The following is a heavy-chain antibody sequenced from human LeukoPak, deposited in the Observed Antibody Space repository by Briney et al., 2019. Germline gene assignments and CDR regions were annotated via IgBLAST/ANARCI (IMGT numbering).Heavy chain of an antibody. CDR2: INPSGGST. V-gene: IGHV1-46*01. J-gene: IGHJ4*02. Sequence: ASVKVSCKASGYTFTSYGISWVRQAPGQGLEWMGIINPSGGSTSYAQKFQGRVTMTRDMSTSTVYMELSSLRSEDTAVYYCARAGGGWSSAYFDYWGQGTLVTVSS. D-gene: IGHD6-19*01. CDR1: GYTFTSYG. CDR3: ARAGGGWSSAYFDY.